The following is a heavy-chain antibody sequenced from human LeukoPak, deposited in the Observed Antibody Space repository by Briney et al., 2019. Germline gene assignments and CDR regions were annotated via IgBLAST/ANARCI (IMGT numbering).Heavy chain of an antibody. CDR2: VSDSGSST. CDR3: AKQDIRSRGWCD. V-gene: IGHV3-23*01. J-gene: IGHJ4*02. D-gene: IGHD6-19*01. Sequence: GGSLRLSCAASGFTFSSYAMSWVRQAPGKGLEWVSAVSDSGSSTYYADSVKGRFTISRDNSKNTLYLQMNSLRADDTAVYYCAKQDIRSRGWCDWGQGTLVTVSS. CDR1: GFTFSSYA.